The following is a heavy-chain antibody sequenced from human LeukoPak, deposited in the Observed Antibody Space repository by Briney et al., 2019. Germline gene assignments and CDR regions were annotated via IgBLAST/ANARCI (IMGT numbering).Heavy chain of an antibody. Sequence: GGSLRLSGAASGFTFSSYDMNWVRQAPGKGLEWVSYIHSSGGTIYYADSVKGRFTISRDSATNSVYLRMNSLRAEDTALYYCARKLTGTTYFDCWGQGTLVAVSS. CDR3: ARKLTGTTYFDC. CDR1: GFTFSSYD. CDR2: IHSSGGTI. J-gene: IGHJ4*02. D-gene: IGHD1-1*01. V-gene: IGHV3-48*03.